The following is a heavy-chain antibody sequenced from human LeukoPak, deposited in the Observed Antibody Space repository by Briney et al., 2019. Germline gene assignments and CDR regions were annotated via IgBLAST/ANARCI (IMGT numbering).Heavy chain of an antibody. Sequence: TGGSLRLSCAASGFTFSSYSMNWVRQAPGKGLEWVSSISSSSSYICYTNLVKGRFTISRDNAKNSLYLQMNSMRAEGTAVYYCARDRDYDYVWGSYRTPQPDYWGQGTLVTVSS. CDR1: GFTFSSYS. D-gene: IGHD3-16*02. V-gene: IGHV3-21*01. CDR2: ISSSSSYI. J-gene: IGHJ4*02. CDR3: ARDRDYDYVWGSYRTPQPDY.